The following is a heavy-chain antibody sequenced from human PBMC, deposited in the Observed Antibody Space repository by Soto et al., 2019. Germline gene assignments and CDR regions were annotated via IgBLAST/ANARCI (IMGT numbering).Heavy chain of an antibody. CDR1: GYSFTNYY. D-gene: IGHD6-13*01. J-gene: IGHJ5*02. CDR3: ARGSGGSSWRLNWFDP. Sequence: QEQLVQSGAEVKMPGASVKVSCKTSGYSFTNYYIHWVRQAPGQGLEWMGWINPNSQGTKYARKFQGRVTVTRDTSISTAHMELFRLRSDDTVIYYCARGSGGSSWRLNWFDPWGQGTLVTVSS. CDR2: INPNSQGT. V-gene: IGHV1-2*02.